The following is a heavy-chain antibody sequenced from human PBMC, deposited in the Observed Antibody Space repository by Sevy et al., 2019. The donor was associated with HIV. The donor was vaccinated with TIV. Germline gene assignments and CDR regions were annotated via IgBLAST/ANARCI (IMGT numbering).Heavy chain of an antibody. Sequence: GGSPRLSCVGSGFSFSSDAMSWVRQAPGKGLQWVATVSASGGSTYYADSVRGRFSITRDNSKNTLYVKMNSLRAEDTSVYYCARVGGGGYYDPWSGYLEFDPWGQGTLVTVSS. J-gene: IGHJ5*02. CDR3: ARVGGGGYYDPWSGYLEFDP. V-gene: IGHV3-23*01. CDR1: GFSFSSDA. CDR2: VSASGGST. D-gene: IGHD3-3*01.